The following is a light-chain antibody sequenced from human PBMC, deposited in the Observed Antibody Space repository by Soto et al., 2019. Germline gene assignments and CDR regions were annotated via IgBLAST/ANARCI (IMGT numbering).Light chain of an antibody. CDR2: GNS. Sequence: QSVLTQPPSVSGAPGQRVTISCTGSSSNIGAGYDVHWYQQLPGTAPKLLIYGNSNRPSGVPDRFSGSKSGTSASLAITGLQAEDDAHYYCQSYDSSLSALFGGGTKLTVL. CDR3: QSYDSSLSAL. J-gene: IGLJ3*02. CDR1: SSNIGAGYD. V-gene: IGLV1-40*01.